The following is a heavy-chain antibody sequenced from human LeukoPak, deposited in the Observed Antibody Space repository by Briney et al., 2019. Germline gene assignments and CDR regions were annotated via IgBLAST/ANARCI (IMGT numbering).Heavy chain of an antibody. CDR2: ISGSSSYI. Sequence: GSLRLSCAASGFTFSRSDMNWARQAPGKGLEWVSSISGSSSYIYYTDSVKGRFTVSRDDAKNSQSLQMNSLRADDTAIYYCATSTQGDDGFDIWGQGTLVIVSS. CDR1: GFTFSRSD. D-gene: IGHD3-16*01. J-gene: IGHJ3*02. V-gene: IGHV3-21*01. CDR3: ATSTQGDDGFDI.